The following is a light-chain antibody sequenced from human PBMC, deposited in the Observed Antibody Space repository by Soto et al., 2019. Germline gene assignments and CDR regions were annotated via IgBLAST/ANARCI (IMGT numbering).Light chain of an antibody. CDR2: AAS. Sequence: NIQMTQSPSAMSASVGDRVTITCRARQGITNFLAWSQQKPGKVPNHLIFAASNLQSGVPSRFSGSGSGTEFTLRIISLQDEDVATCYRLQHNSYSFGGGTKVEIK. CDR3: LQHNSYS. J-gene: IGKJ4*01. V-gene: IGKV1D-17*01. CDR1: QGITNF.